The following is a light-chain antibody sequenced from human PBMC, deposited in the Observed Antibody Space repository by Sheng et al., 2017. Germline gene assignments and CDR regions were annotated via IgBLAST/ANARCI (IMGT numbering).Light chain of an antibody. CDR1: QDISSY. V-gene: IGKV1-9*01. CDR2: AAS. J-gene: IGKJ3*01. CDR3: QQLNSYPRN. Sequence: DIQLTQSPSFLSTSVGDRVTIICRASQDISSYLAWYQQKPGKAPKILIYAASTLQSGVPSRFSGSGSGTEFTLTISSLQPEDFATYYCQQLNSYPRNFGPGTKVDIK.